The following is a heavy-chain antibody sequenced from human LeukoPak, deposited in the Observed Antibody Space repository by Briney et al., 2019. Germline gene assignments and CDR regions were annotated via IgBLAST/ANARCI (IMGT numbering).Heavy chain of an antibody. V-gene: IGHV1-8*03. D-gene: IGHD3-3*01. Sequence: ASVKVSCKASGYTFTSYDINWVRQATGQGLEWMGWMNPNSGNTGYAQKFQGRVTITRNTSISTAYMELSSLRSEDTAVYYCARCITIFGVVQRYFDYWGQGTLVTVSS. CDR1: GYTFTSYD. CDR2: MNPNSGNT. CDR3: ARCITIFGVVQRYFDY. J-gene: IGHJ4*02.